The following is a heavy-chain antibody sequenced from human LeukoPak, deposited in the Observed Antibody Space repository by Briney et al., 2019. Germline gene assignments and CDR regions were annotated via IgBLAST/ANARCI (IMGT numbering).Heavy chain of an antibody. V-gene: IGHV4-4*02. CDR3: AKDPHTGIAPGY. D-gene: IGHD5-18*01. Sequence: ASETLSLTCAVSGDSITNSHWWRWVRQPPGKGLEWIGVIYLSGDTDYNPSLKSRVTISIDKSKNQFSLKLTYVTAADTAVYYCAKDPHTGIAPGYWGQGTLVTVSS. CDR2: IYLSGDT. J-gene: IGHJ4*02. CDR1: GDSITNSHW.